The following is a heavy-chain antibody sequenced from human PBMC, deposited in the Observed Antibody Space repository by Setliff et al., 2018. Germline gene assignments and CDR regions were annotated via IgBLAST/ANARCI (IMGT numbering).Heavy chain of an antibody. V-gene: IGHV1-18*01. CDR2: ISTYNGKT. CDR3: ARGEHIVSGDFYHYIDV. D-gene: IGHD2-15*01. Sequence: GASVKVSCKASGYIFTSYGFRWVRQAPGQGLEWMGWISTYNGKTNYAQKFQGRVTMTRDTSISTAYMELRRLKSDDTAVYYCARGEHIVSGDFYHYIDVWGKGTTVTVSS. CDR1: GYIFTSYG. J-gene: IGHJ6*03.